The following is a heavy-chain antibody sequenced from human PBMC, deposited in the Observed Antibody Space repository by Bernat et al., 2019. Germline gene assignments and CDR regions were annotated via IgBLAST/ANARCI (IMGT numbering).Heavy chain of an antibody. D-gene: IGHD6-13*01. Sequence: QVQLQESGPGLVKPSQTLSLTCTVSGGSINSGGYYWSWIRQPAGKGLEYIGRMYTSGITNYNPSLKSRVTISVDTSKNQFSLKLSSVTAADTAVYYCARSTAVAAAGTLSWDMDLWGRGTLVTVSS. CDR3: ARSTAVAAAGTLSWDMDL. J-gene: IGHJ2*01. CDR2: MYTSGIT. CDR1: GGSINSGGYY. V-gene: IGHV4-61*02.